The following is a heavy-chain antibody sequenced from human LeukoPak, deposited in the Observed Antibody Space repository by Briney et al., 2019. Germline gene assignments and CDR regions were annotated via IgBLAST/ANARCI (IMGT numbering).Heavy chain of an antibody. CDR2: ISGSSRHI. J-gene: IGHJ6*02. CDR1: GFTFSTYA. Sequence: GGSLRLSCAASGFTFSTYAMSWVRQAPGKGLEWVSIISGSSRHIYYADSVKGRFTISRDNSKNTLYLQMNSLRAEDTAVYYCAKSERSSWINGGYYYYGMDVWGQGTTVTVSS. V-gene: IGHV3-23*01. CDR3: AKSERSSWINGGYYYYGMDV. D-gene: IGHD6-13*01.